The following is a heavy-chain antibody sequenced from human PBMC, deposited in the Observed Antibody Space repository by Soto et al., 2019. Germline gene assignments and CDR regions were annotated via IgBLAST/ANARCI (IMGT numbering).Heavy chain of an antibody. J-gene: IGHJ4*02. CDR2: IKQDGSEE. CDR3: ARVAPYYYGSGSYYFDY. D-gene: IGHD3-10*01. Sequence: GGSLRLSCAASGFTFSSYQMNWVRQAPGKGLEWVANIKQDGSEEYYVDSVKGRFTISRDNAENSLYLQMHSLRAEDTAVYYCARVAPYYYGSGSYYFDYWGQGTLVTVS. CDR1: GFTFSSYQ. V-gene: IGHV3-7*01.